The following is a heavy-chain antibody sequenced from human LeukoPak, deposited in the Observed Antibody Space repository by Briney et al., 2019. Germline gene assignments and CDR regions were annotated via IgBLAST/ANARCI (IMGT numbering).Heavy chain of an antibody. CDR1: GGGISTYY. D-gene: IGHD3-10*01. CDR3: ARDKAHSYGYYFDP. V-gene: IGHV4-4*08. Sequence: PSETLSLTCTVAGGGISTYYWNWIRQTPGKGLEWVGHIANGATDYNPSLKSRAILSVDTSKNQISLRLTSVTAADTAVYHCARDKAHSYGYYFDPWGPGTQVLVSS. CDR2: IANGAT. J-gene: IGHJ4*02.